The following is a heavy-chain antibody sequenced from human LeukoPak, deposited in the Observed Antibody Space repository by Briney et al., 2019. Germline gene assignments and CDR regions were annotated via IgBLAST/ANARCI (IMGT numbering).Heavy chain of an antibody. CDR2: IIPIFGTA. D-gene: IGHD2-2*02. V-gene: IGHV1-69*05. J-gene: IGHJ4*02. CDR3: ASDGGYCSSTSCYTGFDY. CDR1: GGTFSSYA. Sequence: GASVKVSCKASGGTFSSYAISWVRQAPGQGLEWMGGIIPIFGTANYAQKFQGRVTITTDESTSTAYMELSSLRSEDTAVYYCASDGGYCSSTSCYTGFDYWGQGTLVTVSS.